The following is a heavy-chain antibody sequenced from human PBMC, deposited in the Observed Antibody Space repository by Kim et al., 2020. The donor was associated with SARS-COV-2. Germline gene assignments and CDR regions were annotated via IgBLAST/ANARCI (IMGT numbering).Heavy chain of an antibody. CDR1: GYTFTGYY. D-gene: IGHD6-19*01. V-gene: IGHV1-2*02. CDR3: ARDPAGYSDRYSSAH. CDR2: INPNSGGT. Sequence: ASVKVSCKASGYTFTGYYMHWVRQAPGQGLEWMGWINPNSGGTNYAQKFQGRVTMTRDTSISTAYMELSRLRSDDTAVYYCARDPAGYSDRYSSAHWGQGTLVTVSS. J-gene: IGHJ4*02.